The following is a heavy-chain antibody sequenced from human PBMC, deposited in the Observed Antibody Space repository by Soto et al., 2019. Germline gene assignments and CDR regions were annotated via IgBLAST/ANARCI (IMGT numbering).Heavy chain of an antibody. CDR1: GFTFSTYA. J-gene: IGHJ4*02. V-gene: IGHV3-30-3*01. Sequence: QVQLVESGGGVVQPGTSLRLSCAASGFTFSTYAMHWVRQAPGKGLEWVAFISYDGRNKYYADSVKGRFTISRDNSKNTLYLQMNSLRGEDTAVYYCASEVGATVFDYWGQGTLVTVSS. CDR3: ASEVGATVFDY. CDR2: ISYDGRNK. D-gene: IGHD1-26*01.